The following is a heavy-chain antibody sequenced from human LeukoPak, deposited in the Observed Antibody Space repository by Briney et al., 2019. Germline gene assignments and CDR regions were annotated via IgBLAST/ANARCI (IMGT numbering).Heavy chain of an antibody. J-gene: IGHJ6*02. CDR1: GGSISSSSYY. Sequence: SETLSLTCTVSGGSISSSSYYWGWIRQPPGKGLEWIGSIYYSGSTYYNPSLKSRVTISVDTSKNQFSLKLSSVTAADTAVYYCARDDLGYCSSTSCPFYYGMDVWGQGTTVTVSS. CDR2: IYYSGST. D-gene: IGHD2-2*01. V-gene: IGHV4-39*02. CDR3: ARDDLGYCSSTSCPFYYGMDV.